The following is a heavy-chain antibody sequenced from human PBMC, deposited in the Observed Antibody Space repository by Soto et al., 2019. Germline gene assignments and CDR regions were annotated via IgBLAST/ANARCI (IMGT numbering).Heavy chain of an antibody. J-gene: IGHJ6*02. CDR1: GGSISSYY. Sequence: SETLSLTCTVSGGSISSYYWSWIRQPPGKGLEWIGYIYYSGSTNYNPSLKSRVTISVDTSKNHFSLKLSSVTAADTAVYYCASPTRQWLGLRYYYGMDVWGQGTTVTVSS. CDR3: ASPTRQWLGLRYYYGMDV. D-gene: IGHD6-19*01. V-gene: IGHV4-59*12. CDR2: IYYSGST.